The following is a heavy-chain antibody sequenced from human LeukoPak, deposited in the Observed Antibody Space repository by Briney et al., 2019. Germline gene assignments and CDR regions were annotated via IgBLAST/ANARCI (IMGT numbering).Heavy chain of an antibody. CDR3: ATVGVYGSGSPRNDAFDI. J-gene: IGHJ3*02. V-gene: IGHV1-2*02. CDR2: INPNSGGT. Sequence: ASVKVSCKASGYTFTGYYMRWVRQAPGQGLEWMGWINPNSGGTNYAQKFQGRVTMTTDTSISTAYMELSRLRSDDTAVYYCATVGVYGSGSPRNDAFDIWGQGIMVIVSS. D-gene: IGHD3-10*01. CDR1: GYTFTGYY.